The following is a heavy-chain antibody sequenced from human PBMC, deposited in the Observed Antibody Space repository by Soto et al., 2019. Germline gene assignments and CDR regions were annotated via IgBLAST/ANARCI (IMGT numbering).Heavy chain of an antibody. D-gene: IGHD6-13*01. CDR1: GCAISSYY. V-gene: IGHV4-59*01. Sequence: SETLSLTCTVSGCAISSYYWSWIRQPPGKGLEWIGYIYYSGSTKYNPSLKSRVTISVDTSKNQFSLKLSSVTAADTAVYYCARITTYSSSWYSIAVAGTAYYFDYWGQGTLVTVSS. J-gene: IGHJ4*02. CDR2: IYYSGST. CDR3: ARITTYSSSWYSIAVAGTAYYFDY.